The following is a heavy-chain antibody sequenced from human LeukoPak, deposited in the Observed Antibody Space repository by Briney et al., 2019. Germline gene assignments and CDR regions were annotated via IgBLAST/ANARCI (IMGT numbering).Heavy chain of an antibody. D-gene: IGHD6-13*01. Sequence: GGSLRLSCAASGFTFDDYAMHWVRQAPGKGLEWVSGISWNSGSIGYADSVKGRFTISRDNAKNSLYLQMNSLRAEDTALYHCAKVVAAEKYYYFDYWGQGTLVTVSS. CDR1: GFTFDDYA. J-gene: IGHJ4*02. CDR3: AKVVAAEKYYYFDY. V-gene: IGHV3-9*01. CDR2: ISWNSGSI.